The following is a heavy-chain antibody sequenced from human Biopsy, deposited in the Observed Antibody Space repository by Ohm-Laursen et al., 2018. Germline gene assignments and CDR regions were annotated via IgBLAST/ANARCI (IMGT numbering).Heavy chain of an antibody. CDR3: ARVAGGYAYYYGMDV. D-gene: IGHD5-12*01. CDR2: IYYDGIT. CDR1: GYSVTNDYY. Sequence: GTLSLTCAVSGYSVTNDYYWGWIRQPPGKGLEWIGNIYYDGITYYNPSLKSRVAMSVDTAKNQFFLRLTSVTAADTAVYYCARVAGGYAYYYGMDVWGQGTTVIVSS. J-gene: IGHJ6*02. V-gene: IGHV4-38-2*01.